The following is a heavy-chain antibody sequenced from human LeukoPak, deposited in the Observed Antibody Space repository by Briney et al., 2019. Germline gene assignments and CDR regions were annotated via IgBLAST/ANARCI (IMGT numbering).Heavy chain of an antibody. D-gene: IGHD6-13*01. J-gene: IGHJ4*02. V-gene: IGHV3-11*06. Sequence: GGSLRLSCAASGFTFSDYYMSWIRQAPGKGLEWVSYISSSSSYKNYADSVKGRFTISRDNPKNSLYLQMNSLRAEDTAVYYCARERPLAAADDHFVYWGQGALVTVSS. CDR2: ISSSSSYK. CDR1: GFTFSDYY. CDR3: ARERPLAAADDHFVY.